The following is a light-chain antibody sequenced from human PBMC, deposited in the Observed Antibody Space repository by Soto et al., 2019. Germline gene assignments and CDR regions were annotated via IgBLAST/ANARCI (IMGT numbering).Light chain of an antibody. CDR1: SSDVGAYNR. Sequence: QSALTQPASVSGSPGQSISISCTGSSSDVGAYNRVSWYQHHPGKAPKLIVYEVTNRPSGVSNRFSGSKSANTASLTISGLQAEDEANYYCTSYTSADSWVFGGGTQLTVL. V-gene: IGLV2-14*01. CDR2: EVT. J-gene: IGLJ3*02. CDR3: TSYTSADSWV.